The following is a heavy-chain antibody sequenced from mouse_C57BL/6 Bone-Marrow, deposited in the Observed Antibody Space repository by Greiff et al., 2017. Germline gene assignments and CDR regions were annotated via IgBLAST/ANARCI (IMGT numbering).Heavy chain of an antibody. CDR1: GYTFTSYW. CDR3: ARFSFYYDSYVDY. V-gene: IGHV1-64*01. CDR2: IHPSSGST. J-gene: IGHJ2*01. Sequence: QVQLQQPGAELVKPGASVKLSCKVSGYTFTSYWMHWVKQRPGQGLEWIGMIHPSSGSTNYNEKFKNKATLTVDKSSSTAYMPLSSLTSEDSAVYSCARFSFYYDSYVDYWGQGHTPTVSS. D-gene: IGHD1-1*01.